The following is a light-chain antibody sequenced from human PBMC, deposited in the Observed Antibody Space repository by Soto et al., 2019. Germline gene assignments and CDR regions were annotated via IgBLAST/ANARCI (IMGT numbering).Light chain of an antibody. J-gene: IGKJ2*01. CDR1: QSVSSY. CDR3: QQRSNWPPYT. CDR2: DAS. Sequence: EIVLTQSPATLSLSPGERATLSCRASQSVSSYLAWYQQKPGQAPRLLIYDASNRATAITARFSGSGSGTDFTLTISSLEPEDFAVYYCQQRSNWPPYTFGQGTKLEIK. V-gene: IGKV3-11*01.